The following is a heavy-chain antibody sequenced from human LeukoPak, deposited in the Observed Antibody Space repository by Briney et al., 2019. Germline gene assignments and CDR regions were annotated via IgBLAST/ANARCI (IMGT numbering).Heavy chain of an antibody. CDR2: IYTGDSET. CDR1: GYTFTAYW. D-gene: IGHD1-26*01. V-gene: IGHV5-51*01. J-gene: IGHJ4*02. Sequence: GESLKISCKGSGYTFTAYWIAWVRQMPGKGLEWMGIIYTGDSETRYSPSFQGQVTISADKSISTAYLQWGSPKASDTAMYYCARLVGSTYFDYGGQGTLVTVSS. CDR3: ARLVGSTYFDY.